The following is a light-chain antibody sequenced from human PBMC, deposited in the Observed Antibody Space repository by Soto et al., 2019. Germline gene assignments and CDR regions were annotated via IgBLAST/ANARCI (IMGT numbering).Light chain of an antibody. J-gene: IGLJ1*01. V-gene: IGLV2-14*01. Sequence: QSALTQPASVSGSPGQSITISCTGTSSDVGGYNYVSWYQQHPGKAPKLMIYDVSNRPSGVSNRFSGSKSGNTASLTISGLQAEAEADYYCSSYTSSSTPGVFGPGTKVPVL. CDR1: SSDVGGYNY. CDR3: SSYTSSSTPGV. CDR2: DVS.